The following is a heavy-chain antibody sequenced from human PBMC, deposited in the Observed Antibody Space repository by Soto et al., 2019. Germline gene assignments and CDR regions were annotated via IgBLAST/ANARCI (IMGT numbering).Heavy chain of an antibody. CDR1: KFTFSSYA. D-gene: IGHD1-1*01. J-gene: IGHJ4*02. CDR2: ISGSGGST. V-gene: IGHV3-23*01. CDR3: SKEDLERDYFDY. Sequence: EVQLLESGGGLVQPGGSLRLSCAASKFTFSSYAMSWVRQAPGKGLEWVSAISGSGGSTLYADSVKGRFTISRDNSKNTLYMQMNRLRAGDTAVYFWSKEDLERDYFDYWGQGNLVTVSS.